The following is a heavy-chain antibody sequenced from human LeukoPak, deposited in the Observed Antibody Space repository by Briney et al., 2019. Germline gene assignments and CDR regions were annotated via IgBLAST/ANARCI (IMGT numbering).Heavy chain of an antibody. CDR3: ASLRGHDAFDI. Sequence: PSETLSLTCAVYGGSFSGYYWSWIPQPLGKGLEWIGEINHSGSTNYNPSLKSRVTISVDTSKNQFSLKLSSVTAADTAVYYCASLRGHDAFDIWGQGTMVTVSS. CDR1: GGSFSGYY. CDR2: INHSGST. D-gene: IGHD3-10*01. J-gene: IGHJ3*02. V-gene: IGHV4-34*01.